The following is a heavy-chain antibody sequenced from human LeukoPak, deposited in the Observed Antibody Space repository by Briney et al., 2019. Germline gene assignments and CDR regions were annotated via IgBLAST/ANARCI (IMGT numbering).Heavy chain of an antibody. J-gene: IGHJ5*02. CDR3: ARDSGTTGEVKFDP. V-gene: IGHV4-4*07. Sequence: PSETLSLTCTVSGASISSYYWSWIRQPAGKALEWIGRIYVTGSNTYNPSLESRVTISLDTSKNHFSLKLRSVTAADTAVYYCARDSGTTGEVKFDPWGQGTLVTVSS. CDR1: GASISSYY. D-gene: IGHD1-7*01. CDR2: IYVTGSN.